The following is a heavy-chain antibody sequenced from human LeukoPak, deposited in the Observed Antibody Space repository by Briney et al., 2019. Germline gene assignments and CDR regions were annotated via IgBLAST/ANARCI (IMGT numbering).Heavy chain of an antibody. V-gene: IGHV1-18*01. J-gene: IGHJ4*02. CDR2: ISAYNGNT. CDR3: ARDLNSRITIFGVSTGVFDY. Sequence: ASVKVSCKASGYTFTSYGISWVRQAPGQGLEWMGWISAYNGNTNYAQKLQGRVTMTTDTSTSTAYMELRSLRSDDTAVYYCARDLNSRITIFGVSTGVFDYWGQGTLVTVSS. D-gene: IGHD3-3*01. CDR1: GYTFTSYG.